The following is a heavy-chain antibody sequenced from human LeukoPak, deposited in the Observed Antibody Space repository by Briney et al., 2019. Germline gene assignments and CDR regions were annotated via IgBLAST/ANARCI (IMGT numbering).Heavy chain of an antibody. V-gene: IGHV3-30*18. J-gene: IGHJ4*02. CDR3: AKDIWAVAGSGGGY. Sequence: GGSLRLSCAASGLTFSSYGMHWVRQAPGKGLEWVAVISYDGSNKYYADSVKGRFTISRDNSKNTLYLQMNSLRAEDTAVYYCAKDIWAVAGSGGGYWGQGTLVTVSS. CDR1: GLTFSSYG. CDR2: ISYDGSNK. D-gene: IGHD6-19*01.